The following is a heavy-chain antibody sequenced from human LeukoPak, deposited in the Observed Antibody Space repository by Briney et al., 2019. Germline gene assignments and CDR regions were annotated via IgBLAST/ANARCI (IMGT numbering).Heavy chain of an antibody. CDR3: ARGSAESYYYDSSGYYDY. V-gene: IGHV3-13*01. CDR2: IGTAGDT. J-gene: IGHJ4*02. CDR1: GFTFSSYD. Sequence: GGSLRPSCAASGFTFSSYDMHWVRQATGKGLEWVSAIGTAGDTYYPGSVKGRFTISRENAKNSLYLQMNSLRAGDTAVYYCARGSAESYYYDSSGYYDYWGQGTLVTVSS. D-gene: IGHD3-22*01.